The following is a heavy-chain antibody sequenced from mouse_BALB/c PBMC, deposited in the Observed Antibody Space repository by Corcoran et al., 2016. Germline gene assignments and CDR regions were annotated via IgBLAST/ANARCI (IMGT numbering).Heavy chain of an antibody. CDR1: GFNIKDTY. V-gene: IGHV14-3*02. D-gene: IGHD3-2*01. J-gene: IGHJ3*01. CDR3: ARSRQLGLPHLAY. Sequence: EVQLQQSGAELVKPGASVKLSCTASGFNIKDTYMHWVKQRPEQGLEWIGRIDPANGNTKYDPKFQGKATITADTSSNTAYLQLSSLTAEDTAVYYGARSRQLGLPHLAYGGQGTLVTVSA. CDR2: IDPANGNT.